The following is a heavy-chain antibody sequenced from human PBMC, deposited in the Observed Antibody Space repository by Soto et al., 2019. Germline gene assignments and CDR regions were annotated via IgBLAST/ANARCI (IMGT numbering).Heavy chain of an antibody. J-gene: IGHJ4*02. CDR2: IRYDGSSK. Sequence: GGSLRLSCAASGFTFSSYSMHWVRQAPGKGLEWVAVIRYDGSSKYYADSVKGRFNISRDNSKNTLYLQMNSLRVEDTAVYYCAREFWQQLEYFDYWGQGTLVTVSS. D-gene: IGHD6-13*01. CDR3: AREFWQQLEYFDY. CDR1: GFTFSSYS. V-gene: IGHV3-33*01.